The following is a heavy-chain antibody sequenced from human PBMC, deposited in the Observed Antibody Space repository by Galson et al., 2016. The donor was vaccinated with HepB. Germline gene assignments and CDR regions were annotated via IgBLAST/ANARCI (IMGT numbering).Heavy chain of an antibody. CDR2: INRHLETT. D-gene: IGHD2-21*02. CDR3: ARGSYCGGDCYANDY. Sequence: SVKVSCKASGGTFSSFSISWVRQAPGQGLEWMGAINRHLETTNYAQKFQGRVTITADTSTSTAFMELSNLRSEDTAVYYCARGSYCGGDCYANDYWGQGTLVTVSS. V-gene: IGHV1-69*10. J-gene: IGHJ4*02. CDR1: GGTFSSFS.